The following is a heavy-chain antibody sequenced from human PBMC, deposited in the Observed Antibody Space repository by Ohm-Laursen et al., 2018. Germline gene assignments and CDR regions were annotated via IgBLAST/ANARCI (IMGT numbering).Heavy chain of an antibody. V-gene: IGHV3-23*01. CDR3: ARFLVAAAGTGFDY. Sequence: SLRLSCAASGFTFSNYAMSWVRQAPRKGLEWVSAITGSGGSTYYADSVKGRFTISRDNAKNSLYLQMNSLRAEDTAVFYCARFLVAAAGTGFDYWGQGTLVTVSS. D-gene: IGHD6-13*01. CDR1: GFTFSNYA. J-gene: IGHJ4*02. CDR2: ITGSGGST.